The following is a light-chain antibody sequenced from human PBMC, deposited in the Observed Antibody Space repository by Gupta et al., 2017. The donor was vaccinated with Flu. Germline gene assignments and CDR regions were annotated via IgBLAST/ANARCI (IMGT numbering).Light chain of an antibody. J-gene: IGLJ1*01. CDR3: SSYTSSSTYV. Sequence: QYALTQPAPVSGSPGQSITISCTGTSSDVGGYNYVSWYQQHPGKAPKLMIYEVSNRPPGVSNRFSGSKSGNTASLTISGLQAEDEADYYCSSYTSSSTYVFGTGTKVTVL. CDR1: SSDVGGYNY. V-gene: IGLV2-14*01. CDR2: EVS.